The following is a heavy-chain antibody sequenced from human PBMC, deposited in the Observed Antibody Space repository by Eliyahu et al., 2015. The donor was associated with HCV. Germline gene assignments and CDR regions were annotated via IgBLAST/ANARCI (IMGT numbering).Heavy chain of an antibody. D-gene: IGHD6-19*01. CDR3: ARAQSNSSGWYNY. CDR1: GFTFTDYY. CDR2: ISSTXSYI. Sequence: QVQLVESGGAXVKPGGXLRLSCAASGFTFTDYYMXWXRQAPGKGLEWVSYISSTXSYINYADSVKGRFTVSRDNAKNSVYLQMNSLRAEDTAVYYCARAQSNSSGWYNYWGQGTLVTVSS. J-gene: IGHJ4*02. V-gene: IGHV3-11*05.